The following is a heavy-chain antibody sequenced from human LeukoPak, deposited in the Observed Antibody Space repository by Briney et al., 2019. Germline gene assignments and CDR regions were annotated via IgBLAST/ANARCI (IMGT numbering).Heavy chain of an antibody. V-gene: IGHV4-4*07. CDR3: ARGGYRSSTSCLTYYYYGMDV. D-gene: IGHD2-2*01. Sequence: SETLSLTCTVSGGSISSYYWSWIRQPAGKGLEWIGRIYTSGSTNYNPSLKSRVTMSVDTSKNQFSLKLSSVTAADTAVYYCARGGYRSSTSCLTYYYYGMDVWGQGTTVTVSS. CDR2: IYTSGST. J-gene: IGHJ6*02. CDR1: GGSISSYY.